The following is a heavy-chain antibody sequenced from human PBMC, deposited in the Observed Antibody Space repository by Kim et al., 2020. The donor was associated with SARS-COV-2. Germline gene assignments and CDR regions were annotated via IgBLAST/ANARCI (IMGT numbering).Heavy chain of an antibody. CDR3: ASRREYSSSHFDY. V-gene: IGHV4-34*01. CDR1: GGSFSGYY. Sequence: SETLSLTCAVYGGSFSGYYWSWIRQPPGKGLEWIGEINHSGSTNYNPSLKSRVTISVDTSKNQFSLKLSSVTAADTAVYYCASRREYSSSHFDYWGQGTLGTVSS. J-gene: IGHJ4*02. CDR2: INHSGST. D-gene: IGHD6-6*01.